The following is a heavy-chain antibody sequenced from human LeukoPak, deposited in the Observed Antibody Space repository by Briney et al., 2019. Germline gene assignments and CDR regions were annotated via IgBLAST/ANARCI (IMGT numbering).Heavy chain of an antibody. Sequence: ASVKVSCKASGYNFSTYGISWVRQAPGQGLEWMGWISAYNGNTNYAQKLQGRVTMTTDTSTSTAYMELRSLRSDDTAVYYCARGSGSGSYYNYYMDVWGKGTTVTVSS. V-gene: IGHV1-18*01. CDR3: ARGSGSGSYYNYYMDV. CDR1: GYNFSTYG. D-gene: IGHD3-10*01. J-gene: IGHJ6*03. CDR2: ISAYNGNT.